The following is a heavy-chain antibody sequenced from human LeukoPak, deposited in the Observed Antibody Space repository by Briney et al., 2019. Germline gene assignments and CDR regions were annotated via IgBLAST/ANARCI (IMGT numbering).Heavy chain of an antibody. D-gene: IGHD3-10*01. J-gene: IGHJ6*02. CDR1: GGSLSGYY. CDR3: ARLKVGTMVRGNYYYGMDV. CDR2: INHSGST. V-gene: IGHV4-34*01. Sequence: SETLSLTCDAYGGSLSGYYWSWIRQPPGKGLEWMGEINHSGSTNYNPSLKSRVTISVDTSRNQFSLKLSSVTAADTAVYYCARLKVGTMVRGNYYYGMDVWGQGTTVTVSS.